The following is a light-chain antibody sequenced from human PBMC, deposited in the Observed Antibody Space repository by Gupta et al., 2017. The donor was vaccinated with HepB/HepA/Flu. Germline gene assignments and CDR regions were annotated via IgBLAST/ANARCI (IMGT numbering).Light chain of an antibody. V-gene: IGKV2-24*01. J-gene: IGKJ4*01. CDR1: QSLLHSDGRTY. CDR3: MQSTHFPLT. CDR2: QIS. Sequence: VMTKTPPPSPVTLRQPASISCRSSQSLLHSDGRTYLSWLQQRPGQPPRPLIYQISNRFSGVPDRFSGSGAGTDFTLTITRVEAEDVGVYYCMQSTHFPLTFGGGTKVEIK.